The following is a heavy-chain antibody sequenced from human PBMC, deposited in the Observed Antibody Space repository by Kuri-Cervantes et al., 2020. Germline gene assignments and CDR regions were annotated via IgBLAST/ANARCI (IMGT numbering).Heavy chain of an antibody. D-gene: IGHD3-10*01. J-gene: IGHJ6*02. CDR2: FDPEDGET. CDR1: GYTLTELS. CDR3: APGAYGSGSYHTHYYYGMDV. Sequence: ASVKVSCKVSGYTLTELSMHWVRQAPGKGLKWMGGFDPEDGETIYAQKFQGRVTMTEDTSTDTAYMELSSLRSEDTAVYYCAPGAYGSGSYHTHYYYGMDVWGQGTTVTVSS. V-gene: IGHV1-24*01.